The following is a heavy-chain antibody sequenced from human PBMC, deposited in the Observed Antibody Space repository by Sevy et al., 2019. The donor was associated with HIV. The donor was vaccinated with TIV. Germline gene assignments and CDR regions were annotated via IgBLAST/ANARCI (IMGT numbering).Heavy chain of an antibody. Sequence: GGSLRLSCTASGFTFQTFGMHWVRQAPGKGLEWVAVISYDGSSQNYADSVKGRFTVSRDNSKNTLYLQMNSLRAEDTAVYYCAKDFGPYGDYEYFQHWGQGTLVTVSS. D-gene: IGHD4-17*01. J-gene: IGHJ1*01. CDR1: GFTFQTFG. CDR3: AKDFGPYGDYEYFQH. CDR2: ISYDGSSQ. V-gene: IGHV3-30*18.